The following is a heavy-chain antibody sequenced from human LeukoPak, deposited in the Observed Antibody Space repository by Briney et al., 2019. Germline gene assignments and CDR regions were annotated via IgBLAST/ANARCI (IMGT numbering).Heavy chain of an antibody. CDR1: GGFFSGYY. CDR3: ARGKAYYYMDV. CDR2: INHSGST. J-gene: IGHJ6*03. Sequence: SETLSLTCAVYGGFFSGYYWSWIRQPPGKGLEWIGEINHSGSTNYNPSLKSLVTISVDTSKNQFSLKLSSVTAADTAVYYCARGKAYYYMDVWGKGTTVTVSS. V-gene: IGHV4-34*01.